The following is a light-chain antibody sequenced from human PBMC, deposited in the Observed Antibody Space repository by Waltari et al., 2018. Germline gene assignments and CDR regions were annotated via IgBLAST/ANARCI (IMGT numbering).Light chain of an antibody. V-gene: IGLV2-11*01. CDR2: EVT. CDR1: SSAVGGYNS. CDR3: YSYAGGYGV. J-gene: IGLJ3*02. Sequence: QSALTQPRSVSGSTGQSVTISCTGTSSAVGGYNSVSWYQHRPDKTPNLIIYEVTKLPSGVPDRFSGSKSGNTASLTISGLQAEDEADYYCYSYAGGYGVFGGGTKLTVL.